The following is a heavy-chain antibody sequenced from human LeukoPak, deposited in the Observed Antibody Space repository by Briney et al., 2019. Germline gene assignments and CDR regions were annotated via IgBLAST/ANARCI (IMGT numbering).Heavy chain of an antibody. CDR2: IKGNGFDT. CDR3: AKDTGPLMITFGGVVISYFDY. CDR1: GFIFSNYA. Sequence: GGSLRLSCAGSGFIFSNYAMSWVRQAPGKGLEWVSGIKGNGFDTYYADSVKGRFTVSRDNSKNTLSLQMNSLSAEDTAVYYCAKDTGPLMITFGGVVISYFDYWGQGPLVTVSS. D-gene: IGHD3-16*01. J-gene: IGHJ4*02. V-gene: IGHV3-23*01.